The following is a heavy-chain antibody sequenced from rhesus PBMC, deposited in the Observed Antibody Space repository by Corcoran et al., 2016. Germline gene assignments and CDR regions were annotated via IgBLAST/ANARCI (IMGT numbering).Heavy chain of an antibody. CDR1: GFTFSSYD. D-gene: IGHD3-16*01. Sequence: EVQLVESGGGLVQPGGSLRLSCAASGFTFSSYDMSWVRQARGKGLAWVSYISYTGKPIYYADSVKGLFPISRDNAKNSLSLQMSSLRAEDTAVYYCTREGLYYYSGSYRDRFDYWGQGVLVTVSS. J-gene: IGHJ4*01. V-gene: IGHV3-136*01. CDR3: TREGLYYYSGSYRDRFDY. CDR2: ISYTGKPI.